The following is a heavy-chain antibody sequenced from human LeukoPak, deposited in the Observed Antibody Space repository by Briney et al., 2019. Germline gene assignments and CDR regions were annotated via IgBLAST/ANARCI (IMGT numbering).Heavy chain of an antibody. CDR1: GGSIGSYY. CDR3: ARERDGYNH. J-gene: IGHJ5*02. Sequence: SETLSLTCTVSGGSIGSYYWSWIRQPPGKGLEWIGYIYYSGNTNYNPSLKSRVTISVDTSKNQFSLKLSSVTAADTAVYYCARERDGYNHWGQGTLVTVS. CDR2: IYYSGNT. D-gene: IGHD5-24*01. V-gene: IGHV4-59*01.